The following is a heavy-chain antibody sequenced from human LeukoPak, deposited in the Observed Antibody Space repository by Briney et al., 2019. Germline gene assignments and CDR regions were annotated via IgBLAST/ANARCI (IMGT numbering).Heavy chain of an antibody. V-gene: IGHV4-39*01. D-gene: IGHD3-10*01. CDR2: IYYTGST. J-gene: IGHJ5*02. Sequence: PSETLSLTCSVSGASVTSGGFYWGWLRQPPGKGPEWIATIYYTGSTYYNPSLKSRASISIDTSKNQFSLRLTSVTATDTAVYHCARHSGSGSESRPFDPWGQGTLVSVSS. CDR3: ARHSGSGSESRPFDP. CDR1: GASVTSGGFY.